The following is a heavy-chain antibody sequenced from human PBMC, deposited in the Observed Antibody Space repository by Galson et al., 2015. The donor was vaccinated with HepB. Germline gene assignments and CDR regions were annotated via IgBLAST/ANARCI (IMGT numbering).Heavy chain of an antibody. J-gene: IGHJ6*02. CDR1: GYNFTSYW. Sequence: QSGAEVKKPGESLRISCKGSGYNFTSYWISWVRQMPGKGLEWMGRIDPSDSFSHYSPSFQGHVTISADKSINTAFLQWSSLKASDTAIYYCARPPSESSGWAYYGIDVWGQGTTVIVSS. D-gene: IGHD6-19*01. V-gene: IGHV5-10-1*01. CDR2: IDPSDSFS. CDR3: ARPPSESSGWAYYGIDV.